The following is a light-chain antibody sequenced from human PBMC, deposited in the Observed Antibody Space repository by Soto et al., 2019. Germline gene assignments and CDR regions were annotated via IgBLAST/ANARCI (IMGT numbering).Light chain of an antibody. J-gene: IGKJ1*01. CDR2: GAS. CDR3: QQYGRSPWT. CDR1: QSVSSSY. Sequence: EIVLTQSPGTLSLSPGERATLSCRASQSVSSSYLVWYQQKPGQALRLLIYGASSRATGIPDRFSGSGSGTDFTLTISRLEPEDFAVYYCQQYGRSPWTFGQGTKVEIK. V-gene: IGKV3-20*01.